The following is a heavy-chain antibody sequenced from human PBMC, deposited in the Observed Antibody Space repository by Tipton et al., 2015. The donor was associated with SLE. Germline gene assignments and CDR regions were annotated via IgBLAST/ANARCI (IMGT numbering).Heavy chain of an antibody. J-gene: IGHJ3*02. D-gene: IGHD3-16*01. CDR3: AREGGIGAFDI. CDR2: ISSSGSTI. Sequence: GSLRLSCTASGFTFSFFEMNWVRQAPGKGLEWVSYISSSGSTIYYADSVKGRFTISRDNAKNSLYLQMNSLRAEDTAVYYCAREGGIGAFDIWGQGTMVTVSS. CDR1: GFTFSFFE. V-gene: IGHV3-48*03.